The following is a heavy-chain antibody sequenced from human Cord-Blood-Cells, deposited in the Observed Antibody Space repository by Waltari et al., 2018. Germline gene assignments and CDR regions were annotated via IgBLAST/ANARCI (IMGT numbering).Heavy chain of an antibody. CDR2: IIPILGIA. CDR1: GGTFSSYA. V-gene: IGHV1-69*09. Sequence: QVQLVQSGAEVKKPGSSVKVSCKASGGTFSSYAISWVRQAPGQGLERMGRIIPILGIANYAQKFQGRVTSTADKSTSTAYMQLSILRSEDTAVYYCASFKDAFDIWGQGKMVTVSS. J-gene: IGHJ3*02. CDR3: ASFKDAFDI.